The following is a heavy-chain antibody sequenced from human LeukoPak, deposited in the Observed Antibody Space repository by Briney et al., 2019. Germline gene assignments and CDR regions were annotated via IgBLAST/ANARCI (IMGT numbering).Heavy chain of an antibody. CDR2: INPNSGDT. CDR3: ALPIITMVRGVIPWFDP. V-gene: IGHV1-2*02. Sequence: GASVKVSCRASGYTFTGYYMHWVRQAPGQGLEWMGWINPNSGDTNYAQKFQGRVTMTTDTSASTAYMELRSLRSDDTAVYYCALPIITMVRGVIPWFDPRGQGTLVTVSS. CDR1: GYTFTGYY. D-gene: IGHD3-10*01. J-gene: IGHJ5*02.